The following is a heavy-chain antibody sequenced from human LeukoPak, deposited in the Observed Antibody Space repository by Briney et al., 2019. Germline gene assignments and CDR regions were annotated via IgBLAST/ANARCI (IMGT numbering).Heavy chain of an antibody. CDR3: TTAPKWETQGTDY. CDR2: IQSKTDGGTS. J-gene: IGHJ4*02. CDR1: GFTFSSYA. Sequence: GGSLRLSCAASGFTFSSYAMHWVRQAPGKGLEWVGRIQSKTDGGTSDYGAPVKGRFTISRDDSKNTLYLQMNSLKTEDTAVYYCTTAPKWETQGTDYWGQGTLVTISS. D-gene: IGHD1-26*01. V-gene: IGHV3-15*01.